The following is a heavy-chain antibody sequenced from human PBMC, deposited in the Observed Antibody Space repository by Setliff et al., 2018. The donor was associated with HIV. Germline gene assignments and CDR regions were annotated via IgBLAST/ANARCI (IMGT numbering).Heavy chain of an antibody. CDR2: IYYSGST. V-gene: IGHV4-59*08. CDR3: ARHGHFYDSSSSDAFDI. J-gene: IGHJ3*02. D-gene: IGHD3-22*01. CDR1: GGSIFRYF. Sequence: SETLSLTCTVSGGSIFRYFWTWIRQAPGKGLEWIGYIYYSGSTNYNPSLKSRVIISVDTSKMQFSLKLRSVTAADTAVYYCARHGHFYDSSSSDAFDIWGHGTMVTVSS.